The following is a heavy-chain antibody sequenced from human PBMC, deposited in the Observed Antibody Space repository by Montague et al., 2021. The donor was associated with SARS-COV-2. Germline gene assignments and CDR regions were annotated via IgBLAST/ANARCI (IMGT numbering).Heavy chain of an antibody. J-gene: IGHJ3*02. CDR2: ISHSGNT. V-gene: IGHV4-4*02. D-gene: IGHD3-22*01. CDR1: GGSISTTNW. Sequence: SETLSLTCSVSGGSISTTNWWSCVRQPPAKGLVWFREISHSGNTNYNSSVRSRVTISLDKSKNQFSLQLSSVTAADTAVYYCARAMIVVTRDIWGRGTKVIVST. CDR3: ARAMIVVTRDI.